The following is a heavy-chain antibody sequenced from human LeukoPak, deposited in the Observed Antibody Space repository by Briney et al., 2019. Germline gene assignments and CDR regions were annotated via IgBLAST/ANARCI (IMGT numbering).Heavy chain of an antibody. Sequence: PSETLSLTCTVSDGSISSYYWSWIRQPAGKGLEWIGRIYTSGSTNYNPSLKSRVPMSVDTSKNQFSLKRSSVTAADTDVYDCARPQQLVVYPYYYYYMDVWGKGTTVTVSS. V-gene: IGHV4-4*07. D-gene: IGHD6-13*01. CDR2: IYTSGST. CDR3: ARPQQLVVYPYYYYYMDV. J-gene: IGHJ6*03. CDR1: DGSISSYY.